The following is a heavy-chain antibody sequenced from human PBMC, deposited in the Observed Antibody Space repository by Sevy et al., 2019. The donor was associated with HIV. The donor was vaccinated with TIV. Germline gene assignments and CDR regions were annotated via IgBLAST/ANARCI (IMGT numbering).Heavy chain of an antibody. CDR1: GGSFSGYY. D-gene: IGHD2-2*01. V-gene: IGHV4-34*01. Sequence: SETLSLTCAVYGGSFSGYYWSWIRQPPGKGLEWIGEINHSGSTNYNPSLKSRVTISVDTSKNQFSLKLSSVTAADTAVYYCARHCSGTSCSHAFDIWGQGTKVTVSS. CDR2: INHSGST. CDR3: ARHCSGTSCSHAFDI. J-gene: IGHJ3*02.